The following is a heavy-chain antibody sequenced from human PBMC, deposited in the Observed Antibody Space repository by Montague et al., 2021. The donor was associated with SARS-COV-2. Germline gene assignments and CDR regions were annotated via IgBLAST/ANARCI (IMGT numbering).Heavy chain of an antibody. CDR3: ARKEMKYSSFWSTWGNWFDA. CDR2: IYYSGST. V-gene: IGHV4-39*01. J-gene: IGHJ5*02. D-gene: IGHD6-6*01. CDR1: GGSISSSSYY. Sequence: SETLSLTCTVSGGSISSSSYYWGWIRQPPGKGLEWVGSIYYSGSTXYNPSVKSRVTISVDTSKNQFSLKLSSVTAADAYVYYCARKEMKYSSFWSTWGNWFDAWGQGTMVTVSS.